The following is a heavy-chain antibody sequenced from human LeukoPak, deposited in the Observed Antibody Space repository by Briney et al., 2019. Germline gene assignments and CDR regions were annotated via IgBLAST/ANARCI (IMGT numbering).Heavy chain of an antibody. CDR1: GFTFSSYD. J-gene: IGHJ5*02. D-gene: IGHD6-13*01. V-gene: IGHV3-48*03. CDR3: ARVFPSRAAAGTNRIDP. Sequence: GGSLRLSCAASGFTFSSYDMNWVRQAPGKGLEWVSYISSGGSTIYYAGSVKGRFTISRDNAKNSLYLQINSLRAEDTAVYYCARVFPSRAAAGTNRIDPWGQGTLVTVSS. CDR2: ISSGGSTI.